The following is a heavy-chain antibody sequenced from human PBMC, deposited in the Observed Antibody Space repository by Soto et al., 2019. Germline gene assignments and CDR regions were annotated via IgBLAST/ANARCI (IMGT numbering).Heavy chain of an antibody. CDR3: ARLNYDFWSGYYIHYGMDV. D-gene: IGHD3-3*01. Sequence: SETLSLTCAVSGGSIGGGGDSWSWIRQPPGKGLEWIGYIYHSGSTYYNPSLKSRVTISVDRSKNQFSLKLSSVTAADTAVYYCARLNYDFWSGYYIHYGMDVWGQGTTVTVSS. CDR2: IYHSGST. CDR1: GGSIGGGGDS. V-gene: IGHV4-30-2*01. J-gene: IGHJ6*02.